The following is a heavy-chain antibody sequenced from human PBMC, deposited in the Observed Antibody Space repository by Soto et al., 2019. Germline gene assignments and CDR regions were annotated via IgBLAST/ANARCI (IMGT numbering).Heavy chain of an antibody. D-gene: IGHD4-17*01. CDR1: GVSISSNSFY. J-gene: IGHJ5*02. CDR2: IYYSGST. V-gene: IGHV4-39*01. Sequence: PSETLSLTCTVSGVSISSNSFYWCCIRHPPGKGLEWIGYIYYSGSTNYNPSLMSRVTISVETSKNQFSLKLNSVPAADTAVYYCARQPCGAATVTGVINWFDPWGQGALVTVSS. CDR3: ARQPCGAATVTGVINWFDP.